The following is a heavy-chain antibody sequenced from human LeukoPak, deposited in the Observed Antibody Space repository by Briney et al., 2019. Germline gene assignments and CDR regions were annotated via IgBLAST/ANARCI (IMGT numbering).Heavy chain of an antibody. Sequence: SETLSLTCTVSGGSISSSSYSWGWIRPPPGKGLEWIGIISYSGSTHYNPSLKSRVYISVDTSKNQFSLKLSSVTAADTAAYYCARHSGLGVISPYSDYWGQGTLVTVSS. V-gene: IGHV4-39*01. J-gene: IGHJ4*02. CDR1: GGSISSSSYS. CDR2: ISYSGST. D-gene: IGHD3-22*01. CDR3: ARHSGLGVISPYSDY.